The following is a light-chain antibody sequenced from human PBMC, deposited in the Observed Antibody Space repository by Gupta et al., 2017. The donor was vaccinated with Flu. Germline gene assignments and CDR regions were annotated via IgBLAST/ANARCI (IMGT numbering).Light chain of an antibody. CDR1: CSGNGSKT. J-gene: IGLJ3*02. CDR3: ASWDDNLSCWV. V-gene: IGLV1-44*01. CDR2: NNS. Sequence: CSGNGSKTVNWDQQLPVSAPKPLMHNNSQRPSGVPDRFSGSKSGTSASLAICGRQPEDEADYFCASWDDNLSCWVFGGGTKLTVL.